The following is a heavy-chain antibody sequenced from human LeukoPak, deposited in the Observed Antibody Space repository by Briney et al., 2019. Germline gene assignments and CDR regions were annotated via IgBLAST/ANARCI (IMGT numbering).Heavy chain of an antibody. J-gene: IGHJ4*02. Sequence: SETLSLTCAVSGGSISSSGYSWSWIRQPPGKGLEWIGYIYHSGGTYYNPSLKSRVTISVDRSSNQFSLKLTSVTAADTAVYYCARTVTTTHFDYWGQGTLVTVSP. CDR2: IYHSGGT. D-gene: IGHD4-11*01. CDR3: ARTVTTTHFDY. CDR1: GGSISSSGYS. V-gene: IGHV4-30-2*01.